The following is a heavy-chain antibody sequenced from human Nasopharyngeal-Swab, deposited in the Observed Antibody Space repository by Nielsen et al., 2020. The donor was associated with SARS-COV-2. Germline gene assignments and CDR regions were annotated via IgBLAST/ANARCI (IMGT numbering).Heavy chain of an antibody. J-gene: IGHJ6*02. D-gene: IGHD5-18*01. Sequence: GSLTLSCTVSDGSISSSTYYWAWIRQPPGKGLEWIGSIYYSGNTHYNPSPQSRVTITADTSKNQFSLKLRSVTAADTAVYYCARQGPYDSYGPSKVWGQGATVTVA. CDR2: IYYSGNT. CDR1: DGSISSSTYY. CDR3: ARQGPYDSYGPSKV. V-gene: IGHV4-39*01.